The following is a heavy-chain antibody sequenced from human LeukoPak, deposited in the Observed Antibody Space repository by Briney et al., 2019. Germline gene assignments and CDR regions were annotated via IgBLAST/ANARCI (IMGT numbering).Heavy chain of an antibody. Sequence: SETLSLTCTVSGGSISSSSYYWGWIRQPPGKGLEWIGSIYYSGSTCYNPSLKSRVTISVDTSKNQFSLKLSSVTAADTAVYYCAGAGRTKFDPWGQGTLVTVSS. V-gene: IGHV4-39*07. D-gene: IGHD2-15*01. CDR3: AGAGRTKFDP. CDR1: GGSISSSSYY. CDR2: IYYSGST. J-gene: IGHJ5*02.